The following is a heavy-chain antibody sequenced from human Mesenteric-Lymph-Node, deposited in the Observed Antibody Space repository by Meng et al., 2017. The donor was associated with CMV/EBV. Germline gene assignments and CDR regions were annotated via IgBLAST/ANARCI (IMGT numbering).Heavy chain of an antibody. J-gene: IGHJ4*02. V-gene: IGHV3-21*01. CDR1: GFTFSSYR. D-gene: IGHD1-1*01. CDR2: ISSSSSYI. Sequence: GESLKISCAASGFTFSSYRMNWVRQAPGKGLEWVSSISSSSSYIYYADSVKGRFTISRDNAKNSLYLQMNSLRAEDTAVYYCARESPGTTYFDYWGQGTLVTVSS. CDR3: ARESPGTTYFDY.